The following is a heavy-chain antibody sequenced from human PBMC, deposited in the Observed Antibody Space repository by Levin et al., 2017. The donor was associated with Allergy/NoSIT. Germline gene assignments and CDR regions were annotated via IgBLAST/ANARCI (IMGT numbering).Heavy chain of an antibody. Sequence: PGGSLRLSCAASGFTFSTYSMNWVRQAPGKGLEWVSSISSSSSYIFYADSVKGRFTISRDNAKNSLYLQLNSLRAEDTAVNYCARDDPPALYCYGGNCYPTFDYWGQGTLVTVSS. D-gene: IGHD2-15*01. CDR3: ARDDPPALYCYGGNCYPTFDY. J-gene: IGHJ4*02. CDR2: ISSSSSYI. V-gene: IGHV3-21*01. CDR1: GFTFSTYS.